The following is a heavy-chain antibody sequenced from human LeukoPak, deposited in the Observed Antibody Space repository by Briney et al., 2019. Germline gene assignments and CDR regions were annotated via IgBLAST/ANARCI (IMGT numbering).Heavy chain of an antibody. J-gene: IGHJ2*01. Sequence: GGSLRLSCAASGFTFSNYWMSWVRQAPGKGLEWVANIKEDGSEKYYVDSVKGRFTISRDNAKNSLYLQMNSLRAEDTAVYYCAKVGTRDWHFDLWGRGTLVTVAS. V-gene: IGHV3-7*01. CDR1: GFTFSNYW. CDR2: IKEDGSEK. CDR3: AKVGTRDWHFDL. D-gene: IGHD1-7*01.